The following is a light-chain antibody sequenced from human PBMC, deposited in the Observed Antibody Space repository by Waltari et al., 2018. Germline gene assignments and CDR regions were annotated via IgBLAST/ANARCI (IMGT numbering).Light chain of an antibody. V-gene: IGKV1-39*01. CDR1: QSISSS. CDR2: VAS. CDR3: QQSYTTAFT. Sequence: IQMTPSPSSLSASVGDRVTITCRASQSISSSLNWYQQIPGKAPKLLIYVASTLRSGVPSRFSGSGSGTDFSLTISSLQPEDFATYYCQQSYTTAFTFGQGTKLEIK. J-gene: IGKJ2*01.